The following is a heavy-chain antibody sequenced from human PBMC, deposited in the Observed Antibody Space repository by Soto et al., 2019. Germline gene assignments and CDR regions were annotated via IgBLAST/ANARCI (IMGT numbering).Heavy chain of an antibody. J-gene: IGHJ4*02. CDR1: GFTISDYY. CDR2: TRNKVNSYTT. Sequence: CSAAGFTISDYYMDWVRQAPGMGLEWVARTRNKVNSYTTEYAESVKGGFTISRGGSENSVYLLMNSLKTEDTAVYYCARGGSTDCRYFDSCVQGTLVTVSS. D-gene: IGHD2-2*01. CDR3: ARGGSTDCRYFDS. V-gene: IGHV3-72*01.